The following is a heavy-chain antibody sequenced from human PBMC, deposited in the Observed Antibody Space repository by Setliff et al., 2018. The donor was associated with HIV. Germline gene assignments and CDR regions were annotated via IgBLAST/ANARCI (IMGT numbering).Heavy chain of an antibody. CDR1: GVSISNSNW. CDR3: ARQTYDSSGYYSPDYFDY. CDR2: VSHSGTT. D-gene: IGHD3-22*01. V-gene: IGHV4-4*02. Sequence: SETLSLTCAVSGVSISNSNWWTWVRQPPGKGLEWIGEVSHSGTTNYNPSLKSRVTMSVDMSNNQFSLKLSSVTAADTAVYYCARQTYDSSGYYSPDYFDYWGQGTLVTVSS. J-gene: IGHJ4*02.